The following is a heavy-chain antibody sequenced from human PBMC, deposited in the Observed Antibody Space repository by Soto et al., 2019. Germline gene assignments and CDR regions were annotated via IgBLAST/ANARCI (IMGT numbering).Heavy chain of an antibody. V-gene: IGHV5-10-1*03. D-gene: IGHD3-3*01. CDR1: GYSFTNYW. Sequence: EVQLVQSGAEVKKPGESLRISCEGSGYSFTNYWISWVRQTPGKGLEWMGRIDPSDSYTKYSPSFQGHVTISVDESTNTAYLQWSSLQASDTAIYYCAREFDTLGWRDPWGQGTLVTVSS. CDR2: IDPSDSYT. CDR3: AREFDTLGWRDP. J-gene: IGHJ5*02.